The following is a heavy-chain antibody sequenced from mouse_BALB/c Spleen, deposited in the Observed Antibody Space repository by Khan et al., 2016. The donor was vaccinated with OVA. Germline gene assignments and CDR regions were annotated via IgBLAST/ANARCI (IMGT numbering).Heavy chain of an antibody. CDR1: GYTFSSYY. J-gene: IGHJ3*01. D-gene: IGHD2-2*01. Sequence: VQLVESGAELVKPGASVKLSCKASGYTFSSYYMYWVKQRPGQGLEWIGEINPNNGGTNYNENFKSKATLTVDKSSSTAYMQLSSLTSEDSAVYYCTRSGYGSLAYWGQGTLVTVSA. CDR2: INPNNGGT. V-gene: IGHV1S81*02. CDR3: TRSGYGSLAY.